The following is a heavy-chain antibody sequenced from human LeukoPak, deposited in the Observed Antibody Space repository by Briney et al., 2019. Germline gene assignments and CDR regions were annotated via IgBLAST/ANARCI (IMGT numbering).Heavy chain of an antibody. D-gene: IGHD5-12*01. J-gene: IGHJ5*02. CDR2: IIVGSGET. Sequence: SVKVSCKASGFAFTSSAIQWVRQARGQRLEWLGWIIVGSGETSYAQKLQERVTITTDMSTGTSYMELSSLSPEDTAVYFCAAERYSGSCCRSAPWGKATLVTFPS. CDR3: AAERYSGSCCRSAP. CDR1: GFAFTSSA. V-gene: IGHV1-58*02.